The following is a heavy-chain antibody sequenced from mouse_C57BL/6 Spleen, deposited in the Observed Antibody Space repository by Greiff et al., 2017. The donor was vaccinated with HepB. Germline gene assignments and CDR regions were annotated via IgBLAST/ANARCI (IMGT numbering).Heavy chain of an antibody. CDR2: INPNNGGT. D-gene: IGHD1-1*01. CDR1: GYTFTDYN. V-gene: IGHV1-22*01. J-gene: IGHJ2*01. Sequence: DVHLVESGPELVKPGASVKMSCKASGYTFTDYNMHWVKQSHGKSLEWIGYINPNNGGTSYNQKFKGKATLTVNKSSSTAYMELRSLTSEDSAVYYCLYGSSPRYFDYWGQGTTLTVSS. CDR3: LYGSSPRYFDY.